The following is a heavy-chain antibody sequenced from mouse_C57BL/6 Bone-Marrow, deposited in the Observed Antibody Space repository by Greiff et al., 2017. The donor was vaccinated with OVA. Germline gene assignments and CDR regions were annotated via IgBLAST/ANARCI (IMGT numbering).Heavy chain of an antibody. CDR3: ARAYGSSWYYLDY. V-gene: IGHV5-16*01. CDR2: INYDGSST. Sequence: EVQLVESEGGLVQPGSSMKLSCTASGFTFSDYYMAWVRQVPEKGLEWVANINYDGSSTYYLDSLKSRFIISRDNAKNILYLQMSSLKSEDTATYYCARAYGSSWYYLDYWGQGTTLTVSS. CDR1: GFTFSDYY. J-gene: IGHJ2*01. D-gene: IGHD1-1*01.